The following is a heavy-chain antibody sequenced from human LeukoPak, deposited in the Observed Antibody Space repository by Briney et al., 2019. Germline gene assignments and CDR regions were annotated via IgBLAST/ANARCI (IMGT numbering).Heavy chain of an antibody. D-gene: IGHD2-2*01. CDR1: GFTFISYW. CDR2: IKQDGSEK. V-gene: IGHV3-7*01. CDR3: ARVACTTTSCWGALYFDY. J-gene: IGHJ4*02. Sequence: AGGSLRLSCAASGFTFISYWMTWVRQAPGMGLEWVAHIKQDGSEKYYVDSVKGRFTISRDNGNNSLYLQMNSLRAEDMAVYYCARVACTTTSCWGALYFDYWGQGTLVTVSS.